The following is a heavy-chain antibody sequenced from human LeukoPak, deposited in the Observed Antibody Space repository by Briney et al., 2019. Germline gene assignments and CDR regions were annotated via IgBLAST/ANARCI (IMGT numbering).Heavy chain of an antibody. D-gene: IGHD2-2*01. Sequence: KAGGSLRLSCAASGFTFSSYIMNWVRQAPGKGLEWVSSISSSSSYIYYADSVKGRFTISRDNAKNSLYLQMNSLRAEDTAVYYCARFLVPAADNFDYWGQGTLVTVSS. J-gene: IGHJ4*02. CDR3: ARFLVPAADNFDY. V-gene: IGHV3-21*01. CDR2: ISSSSSYI. CDR1: GFTFSSYI.